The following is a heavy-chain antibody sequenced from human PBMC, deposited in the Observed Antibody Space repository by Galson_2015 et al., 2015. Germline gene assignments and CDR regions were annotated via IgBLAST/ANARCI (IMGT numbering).Heavy chain of an antibody. CDR3: ARDGEDDILTGFSFVGGYDAFDI. J-gene: IGHJ3*02. V-gene: IGHV3-33*01. CDR2: IWYDGSNK. CDR1: GFTFSSYG. D-gene: IGHD3-9*01. Sequence: SLRLSCAASGFTFSSYGMHWVRQAPGKGLEWVAVIWYDGSNKYYADSVKGRFTISRDNSKNTLYLQMNSLRAEDTAVYYCARDGEDDILTGFSFVGGYDAFDIWGQGTMVTVSS.